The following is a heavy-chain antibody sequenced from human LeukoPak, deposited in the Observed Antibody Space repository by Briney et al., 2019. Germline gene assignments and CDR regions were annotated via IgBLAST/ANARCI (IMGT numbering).Heavy chain of an antibody. D-gene: IGHD6-19*01. Sequence: GGSLRLSCAASGFAFNFYAMSWVRPAPGRGLHWVSTINANGINTYYADSVRGRFTISRDNSKDTLYLQLNSLRAEDTAIYFCAKPISGGLAVSADWFDPWGQGTLVIVSS. CDR2: INANGINT. J-gene: IGHJ5*02. V-gene: IGHV3-23*01. CDR1: GFAFNFYA. CDR3: AKPISGGLAVSADWFDP.